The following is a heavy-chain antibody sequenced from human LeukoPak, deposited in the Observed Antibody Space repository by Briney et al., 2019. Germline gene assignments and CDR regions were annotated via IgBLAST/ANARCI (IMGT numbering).Heavy chain of an antibody. CDR2: ISYDGSNK. D-gene: IGHD6-19*01. V-gene: IGHV3-30*18. J-gene: IGHJ4*02. Sequence: PGRSLRLSCAASGFTFSSYGMHWVRQAPGKGLEWVAVISYDGSNKYYADSVKGRFTISRDNSKNTLYLQMNSLRAEDTAVYYCAKGRGIAVAVIDYWGQGTLVTVSS. CDR1: GFTFSSYG. CDR3: AKGRGIAVAVIDY.